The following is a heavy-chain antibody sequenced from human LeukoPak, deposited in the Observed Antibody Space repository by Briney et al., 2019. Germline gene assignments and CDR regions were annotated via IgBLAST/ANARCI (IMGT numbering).Heavy chain of an antibody. CDR2: INPNSGGT. Sequence: ASVKVSCKASGYTFTGYYMHWVRQAPGQGLEWMGWINPNSGGTNYAQKFQGRVTMTRDTSISTAYMELSRLRPDDTAVYYCATLSHSSSWYRGAFDIWGQGTMVTVSS. CDR1: GYTFTGYY. J-gene: IGHJ3*02. V-gene: IGHV1-2*02. D-gene: IGHD6-13*01. CDR3: ATLSHSSSWYRGAFDI.